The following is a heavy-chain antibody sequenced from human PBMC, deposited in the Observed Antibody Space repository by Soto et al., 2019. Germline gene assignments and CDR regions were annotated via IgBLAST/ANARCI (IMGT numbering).Heavy chain of an antibody. CDR3: AKTIRGGYSSSWYYFDY. V-gene: IGHV3-7*03. J-gene: IGHJ4*02. D-gene: IGHD6-13*01. Sequence: GGSLRLSCAASGFTFSSYWMSWVRQAPGKGLEWVANIKQDGSEKYYVDSVKGRFTISRDNAKNSLYLQMNSLRAEDTAVYYCAKTIRGGYSSSWYYFDYWGQGTLVTVSS. CDR1: GFTFSSYW. CDR2: IKQDGSEK.